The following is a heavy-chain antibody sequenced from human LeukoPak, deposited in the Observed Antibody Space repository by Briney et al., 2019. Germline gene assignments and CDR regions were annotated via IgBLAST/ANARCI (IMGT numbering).Heavy chain of an antibody. CDR1: GGSISSSSHS. J-gene: IGHJ5*02. D-gene: IGHD6-13*01. Sequence: SETLSLTCTVSGGSISSSSHSWGWIRQPPGKGLEWTGSIYYTGRTYYSPSLKSRVTISVDTSKNQFSLKLSSVTAADTAVYYCAQGLGSSNWIGNWFDPWGQGTLVTVSS. CDR3: AQGLGSSNWIGNWFDP. V-gene: IGHV4-39*01. CDR2: IYYTGRT.